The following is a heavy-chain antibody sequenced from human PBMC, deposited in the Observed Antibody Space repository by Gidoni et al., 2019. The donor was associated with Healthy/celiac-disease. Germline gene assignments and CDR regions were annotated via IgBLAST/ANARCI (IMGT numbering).Heavy chain of an antibody. CDR3: ARLRYCSGGSCYN. Sequence: QVQLQQWGAGLLKPSETLSLPCAVYGGSFSGYYWSWIRQPPGKGLEWIGEINHSGSTNYNPSLKSRVTISVDTSKNQFSLKLSSVTAADTAVYYCARLRYCSGGSCYNWGQGTLVTVSS. CDR2: INHSGST. V-gene: IGHV4-34*01. J-gene: IGHJ4*02. D-gene: IGHD2-15*01. CDR1: GGSFSGYY.